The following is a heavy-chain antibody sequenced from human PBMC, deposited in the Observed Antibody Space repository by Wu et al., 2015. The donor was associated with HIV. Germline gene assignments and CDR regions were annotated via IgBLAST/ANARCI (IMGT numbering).Heavy chain of an antibody. D-gene: IGHD3-22*01. CDR2: ISGYNAKT. CDR3: VKTPYPYYDISAYLDY. J-gene: IGHJ4*02. Sequence: VKVSCKASGYTFTSYGITWVRQAPGQGLEWMGWISGYNAKTNYAQNLQDRVTMTTDTSTSTAYMELRSLKSDDTAVYYCVKTPYPYYDISAYLDYWGQGTLVTVSS. CDR1: GYTFTSYG. V-gene: IGHV1-18*01.